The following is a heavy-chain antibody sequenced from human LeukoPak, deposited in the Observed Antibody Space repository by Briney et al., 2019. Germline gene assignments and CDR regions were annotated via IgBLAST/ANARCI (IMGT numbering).Heavy chain of an antibody. V-gene: IGHV3-23*01. Sequence: PGGSLRLSCAASGFAFSGHSMSWLRQAPGKGLQWVSVISGGGDLSDYADSVKGRFTISRDNSRGTLYLQMNSLRAEDSALYYCARCTSSCSRGRFDSGGQGTMVNVSS. J-gene: IGHJ5*01. D-gene: IGHD2-8*01. CDR2: ISGGGDLS. CDR3: ARCTSSCSRGRFDS. CDR1: GFAFSGHS.